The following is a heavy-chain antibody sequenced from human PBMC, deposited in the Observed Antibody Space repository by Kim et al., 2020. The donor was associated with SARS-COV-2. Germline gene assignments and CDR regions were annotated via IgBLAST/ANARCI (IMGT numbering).Heavy chain of an antibody. CDR2: INHSGST. Sequence: SETLSLTCAVYGGSFSGYYWSWIRQPPGKGLEWIGEINHSGSTNYNPSLKSRVTISVDTSKNQFSLKLSSVTAADTAVYYCARTPMITFGVILPNKTDNWFDPWGQGTLVTVSS. CDR3: ARTPMITFGVILPNKTDNWFDP. V-gene: IGHV4-34*01. J-gene: IGHJ5*02. CDR1: GGSFSGYY. D-gene: IGHD3-16*01.